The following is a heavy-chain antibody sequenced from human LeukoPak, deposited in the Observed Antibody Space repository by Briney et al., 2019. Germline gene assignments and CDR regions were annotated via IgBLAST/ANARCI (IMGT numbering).Heavy chain of an antibody. CDR1: GYTFTNYG. CDR2: ISAYNGNT. D-gene: IGHD3-22*01. V-gene: IGHV1-18*01. CDR3: ARGYDSSGYYYFDY. Sequence: ASVKVSCKASGYTFTNYGINWVRQAPGQGLEWMGWISAYNGNTNYAQKLQGRVTMTTDTSTSTAYMELRSLRSDDTAVYYCARGYDSSGYYYFDYWGQGTLVTVSS. J-gene: IGHJ4*02.